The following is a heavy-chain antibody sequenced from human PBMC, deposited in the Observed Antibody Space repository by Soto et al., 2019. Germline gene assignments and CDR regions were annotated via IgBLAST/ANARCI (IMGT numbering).Heavy chain of an antibody. V-gene: IGHV3-66*01. J-gene: IGHJ6*04. Sequence: EVQLVESGGGLVQSGGSLRLSCAASGFTVSSKYMTWVRQAPGKGLEGGSLIQSGGSTYYADTVKGRFTISRDTSENTLHLQMDSLRVEDTAGYYCARDDVLYDGGRCYGIPLDVGGKGTTVTVSP. CDR3: ARDDVLYDGGRCYGIPLDV. CDR1: GFTVSSKY. D-gene: IGHD2-15*01. CDR2: IQSGGST.